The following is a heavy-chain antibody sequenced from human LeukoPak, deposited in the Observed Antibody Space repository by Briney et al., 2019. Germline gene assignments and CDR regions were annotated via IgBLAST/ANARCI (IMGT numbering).Heavy chain of an antibody. CDR3: ARVAGSADY. D-gene: IGHD6-19*01. V-gene: IGHV1-8*01. CDR1: GYAFTSLD. CDR2: MNPNSGFT. J-gene: IGHJ4*02. Sequence: ASVKVSCKASGYAFTSLDINWVRQATGQGLEWVGWMNPNSGFTGSAQKFQGRLTMTRDTSISTAYMEVTSLTSEDTAMYYCARVAGSADYWGQGTLVTVSS.